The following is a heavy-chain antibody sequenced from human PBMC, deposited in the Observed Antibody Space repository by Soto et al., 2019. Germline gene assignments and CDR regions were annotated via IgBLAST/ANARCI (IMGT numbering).Heavy chain of an antibody. D-gene: IGHD5-12*01. J-gene: IGHJ4*02. CDR2: IIPVIGTT. V-gene: IGHV1-69*12. CDR1: GGTFTIFA. CDR3: VRDLGSGYDPGDY. Sequence: QVQLVQSGAEVKNPGSSVKVSCKASGGTFTIFAISWVRQAPGQGLEWMGGIIPVIGTTNYAQRFQGRIMITGDESTSTAYMELSSLKSDDAAVYYCVRDLGSGYDPGDYWGQGTLVTVSS.